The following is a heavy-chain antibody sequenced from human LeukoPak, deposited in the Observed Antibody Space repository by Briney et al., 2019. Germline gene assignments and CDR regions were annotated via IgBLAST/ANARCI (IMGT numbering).Heavy chain of an antibody. CDR3: ARDRYYSSGWLMGLGY. CDR1: GYTFTSYA. V-gene: IGHV1-3*01. J-gene: IGHJ4*02. Sequence: ASVKVSCKASGYTFTSYAMHWVRQAPGQRLEWMGWINAGNGNTKYSQKFQGRVTITRDTSASTVYMELSSLRSEDTAVYYCARDRYYSSGWLMGLGYWGQGTLVTVSS. D-gene: IGHD6-19*01. CDR2: INAGNGNT.